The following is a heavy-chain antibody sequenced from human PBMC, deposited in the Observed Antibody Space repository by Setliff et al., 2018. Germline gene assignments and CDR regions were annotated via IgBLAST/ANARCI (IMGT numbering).Heavy chain of an antibody. CDR2: ISYEGSTK. Sequence: GGSLSLSCAASGFTFTTYAMHWVRQAPGKGLEWVTVISYEGSTKHYADSVKGRFTISRDNSKNTLYLQMNSLRAEDTAMYYCARDGASFFWSSGLRGGDYMDVWGKGTTVTVSS. J-gene: IGHJ6*03. CDR1: GFTFTTYA. CDR3: ARDGASFFWSSGLRGGDYMDV. D-gene: IGHD3-3*01. V-gene: IGHV3-30*01.